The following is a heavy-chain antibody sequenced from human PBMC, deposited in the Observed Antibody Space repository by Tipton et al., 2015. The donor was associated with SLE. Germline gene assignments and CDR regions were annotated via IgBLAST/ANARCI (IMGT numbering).Heavy chain of an antibody. V-gene: IGHV3-48*03. CDR1: GFTSSSYE. CDR3: ARDPNTADGAFDI. J-gene: IGHJ3*02. Sequence: GSLRLSCAASGFTSSSYEMNWVRQAPGKGLEWVSYISSSGSTIYYADSVKGRFTISRDNAKNSLYLQMNSLRAEDTAVYYCARDPNTADGAFDIWGQGTMVIVSS. CDR2: ISSSGSTI. D-gene: IGHD2-21*02.